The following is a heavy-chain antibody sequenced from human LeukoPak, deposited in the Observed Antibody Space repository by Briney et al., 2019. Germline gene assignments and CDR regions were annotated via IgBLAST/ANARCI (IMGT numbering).Heavy chain of an antibody. CDR1: GDSFTSVTDY. CDR3: AGERGEEYSSGWYKTNYFYN. D-gene: IGHD6-19*01. V-gene: IGHV4-39*07. CDR2: GDYSGGT. Sequence: SETLSLTCTVSGDSFTSVTDYWAWIRQPPGKGLEWIASGDYSGGTYYNPSLESRVAISADMSKNQISLKPTSVTGADTAMYYCAGERGEEYSSGWYKTNYFYNWGQGIRVTVSS. J-gene: IGHJ4*02.